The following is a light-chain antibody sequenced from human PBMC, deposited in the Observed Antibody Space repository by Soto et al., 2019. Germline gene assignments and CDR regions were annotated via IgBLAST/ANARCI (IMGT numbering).Light chain of an antibody. CDR3: QQYNAWPVT. CDR2: GAS. CDR1: QSVRSN. J-gene: IGKJ4*01. Sequence: EIVMTQSPATLSVSPGERATLSCRASQSVRSNLAWYQQKPGQAPRLLISGASTRATGIPARFSGSGSGTEFTLTISSLQSEDFAVYYCQQYNAWPVTFGGGTKVEIK. V-gene: IGKV3-15*01.